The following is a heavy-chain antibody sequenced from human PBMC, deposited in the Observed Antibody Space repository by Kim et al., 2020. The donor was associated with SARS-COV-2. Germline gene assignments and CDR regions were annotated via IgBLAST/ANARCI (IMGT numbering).Heavy chain of an antibody. CDR3: AREGGSHYDYVWGSYRYTGDY. CDR2: IYYSGST. J-gene: IGHJ4*02. Sequence: SETLSLTCTVSGGSISSSSYYWGWIRQPPGKGLEWIGSIYYSGSTYYNPSLKSRVTISVDTSKNQFSLKLSSVTAADTAVYYCAREGGSHYDYVWGSYRYTGDYWGQGTLVTVSS. V-gene: IGHV4-39*07. D-gene: IGHD3-16*02. CDR1: GGSISSSSYY.